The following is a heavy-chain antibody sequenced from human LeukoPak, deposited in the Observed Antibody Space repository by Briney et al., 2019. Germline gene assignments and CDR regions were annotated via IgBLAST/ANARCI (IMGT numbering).Heavy chain of an antibody. CDR2: ISSSSSTI. Sequence: GGSLRLSCAASGFTFSSYSMNWVRQAPGKGLEWISYISSSSSTIWYADSVKGRFTISIDNAKNSLYLQMNSLRAEDTAVFYCVRDHLYGSDYWGQGTLVTVSS. CDR1: GFTFSSYS. D-gene: IGHD4-17*01. CDR3: VRDHLYGSDY. J-gene: IGHJ4*02. V-gene: IGHV3-48*01.